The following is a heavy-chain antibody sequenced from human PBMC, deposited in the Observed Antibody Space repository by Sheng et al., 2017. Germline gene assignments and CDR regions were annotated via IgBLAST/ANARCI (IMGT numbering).Heavy chain of an antibody. CDR1: GGSISRGDYY. CDR3: ARDQNXLVLPAATRRAFDY. D-gene: IGHD2-2*01. CDR2: IYYSGST. Sequence: QLQLQESGPGLVKPSETLSLTCTVSGGSISRGDYYWGWIRQPPGKGLEWIGSIYYSGSTYYNPSVKSRVTISVDRSKNKFSLRLSSVTAADTAVYYCARDQNXLVLPAATRRAFDYWGQGTLVTVSS. V-gene: IGHV4-39*07. J-gene: IGHJ4*02.